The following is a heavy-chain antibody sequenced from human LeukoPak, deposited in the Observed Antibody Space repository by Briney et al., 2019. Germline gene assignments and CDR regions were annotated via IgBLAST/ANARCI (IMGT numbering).Heavy chain of an antibody. V-gene: IGHV3-23*01. J-gene: IGHJ6*03. CDR2: ISGSGGST. CDR1: GFTFSSYG. CDR3: AKDTSSSWFPAYYYYYYMDV. D-gene: IGHD6-13*01. Sequence: GGSLRLSCAASGFTFSSYGMSWVRQAPGKGLEWVSAISGSGGSTYYADSVKGRFTISRDNSKNTLYLQMNSLRAEDTAVYYCAKDTSSSWFPAYYYYYYMDVWGKGTTVTISS.